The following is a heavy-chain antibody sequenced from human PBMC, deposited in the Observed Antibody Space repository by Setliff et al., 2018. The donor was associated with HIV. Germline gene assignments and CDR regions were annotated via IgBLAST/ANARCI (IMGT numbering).Heavy chain of an antibody. CDR1: GGSISSYY. V-gene: IGHV4-59*01. D-gene: IGHD3-16*01. J-gene: IGHJ4*02. CDR3: ARGTLYYDYVWGTPFPFDY. Sequence: PSETLSLTCNVSGGSISSYYWNWIRQSPGKGLQWIGYMYYSGGTTYNPSLKSRVAISADKSKNQSSLKLSSVTAADTAVYYCARGTLYYDYVWGTPFPFDYWGQGTLVTVSS. CDR2: MYYSGGT.